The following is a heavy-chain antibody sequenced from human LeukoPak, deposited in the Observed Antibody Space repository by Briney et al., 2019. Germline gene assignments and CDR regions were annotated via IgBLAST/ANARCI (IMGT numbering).Heavy chain of an antibody. Sequence: PSETLSLTCAVYGGSFSGYYWSWIRQPPGKGLEWIGEINHSGSTNYNPSLKSRVTISVDTSKNQFSLKLSSVTAADTAVYYCARGSPYYYDSSGYYNFDYWGQGTLVTVSS. CDR2: INHSGST. D-gene: IGHD3-22*01. CDR3: ARGSPYYYDSSGYYNFDY. CDR1: GGSFSGYY. V-gene: IGHV4-34*01. J-gene: IGHJ4*02.